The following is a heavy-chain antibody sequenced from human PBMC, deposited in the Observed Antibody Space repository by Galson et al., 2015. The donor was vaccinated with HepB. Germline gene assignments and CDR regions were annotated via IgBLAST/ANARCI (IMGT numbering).Heavy chain of an antibody. J-gene: IGHJ5*02. CDR2: ISSSSSYI. CDR3: ARNKIVVVPAAMLWDWFDP. CDR1: GFTFSSYS. Sequence: SLRLSCAASGFTFSSYSMNWVRQAPGEGLEWVSSISSSSSYIYYADSVKGRFTISRDNAKNSLYLQMNSLRAEDTAVYYCARNKIVVVPAAMLWDWFDPWGQGTLVTVSS. D-gene: IGHD2-2*01. V-gene: IGHV3-21*01.